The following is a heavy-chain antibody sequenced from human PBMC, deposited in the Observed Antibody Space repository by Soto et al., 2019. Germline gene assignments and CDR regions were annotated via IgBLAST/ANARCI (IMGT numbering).Heavy chain of an antibody. V-gene: IGHV3-7*03. Sequence: GSLRLSCAASGXTFSSYCMSWVRQAPGKGLEWVDNIKQDGSEKYYVDSVKGRFTISRDNAKNSLYLQMNSLRAEDTAVYYCARVIGGSRWLFDYWGQGTLGTVSS. D-gene: IGHD6-13*01. CDR2: IKQDGSEK. CDR3: ARVIGGSRWLFDY. CDR1: GXTFSSYC. J-gene: IGHJ4*02.